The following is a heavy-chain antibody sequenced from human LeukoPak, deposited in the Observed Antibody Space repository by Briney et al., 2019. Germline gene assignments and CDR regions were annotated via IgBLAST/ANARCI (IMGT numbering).Heavy chain of an antibody. CDR3: ARERDGRFFDY. CDR1: GFTSSNYA. V-gene: IGHV3-7*01. J-gene: IGHJ4*02. D-gene: IGHD5-24*01. Sequence: PGGSLRLSCAGSGFTSSNYAMVWVRQAPGKGLEWVANINQDGSEKYFVDSVRGRFTVSRDNSKNSLHLQMNTLRAEDTAVYYCARERDGRFFDYWGQGTLVTVSS. CDR2: INQDGSEK.